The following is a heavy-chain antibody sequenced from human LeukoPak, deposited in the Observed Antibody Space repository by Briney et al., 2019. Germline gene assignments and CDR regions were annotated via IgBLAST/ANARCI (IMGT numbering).Heavy chain of an antibody. J-gene: IGHJ4*02. V-gene: IGHV1-18*01. CDR1: GYTFTSYG. CDR3: ARGMPFDY. Sequence: GESLKISCKGSGYTFTSYGISWVRQAPGQGLEWMGWVSAYNGNTNYAQKLQGRVTMTTDTSTSTAYMELRSLRSDDTAVYYCARGMPFDYWGQGTLVTVSS. D-gene: IGHD2-2*01. CDR2: VSAYNGNT.